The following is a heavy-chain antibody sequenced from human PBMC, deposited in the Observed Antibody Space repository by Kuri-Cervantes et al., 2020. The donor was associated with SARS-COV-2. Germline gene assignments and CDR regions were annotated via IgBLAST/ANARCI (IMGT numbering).Heavy chain of an antibody. V-gene: IGHV3-23*01. CDR1: GFTFSSYA. CDR2: ISGSGGST. J-gene: IGHJ4*02. Sequence: GESLKISCAASGFTFSSYAMSWVRQALGKGLEWVSAISGSGGSTYYADSVKGRFTISRDNSKNTLYLQMNSLRAEDTAVYYCAKDHQYYYDSSGYYYFGYWGQGTLVTVSS. CDR3: AKDHQYYYDSSGYYYFGY. D-gene: IGHD3-22*01.